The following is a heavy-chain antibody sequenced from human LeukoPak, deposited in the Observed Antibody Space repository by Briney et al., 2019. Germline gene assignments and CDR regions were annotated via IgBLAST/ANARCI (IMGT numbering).Heavy chain of an antibody. Sequence: PGGSLRLSCAASGFSFSDYFMTWIRQAPGKGLESVSYISDTGRTIYYADSVRGRFTISRDNAKNSLFLQMDTLRAEDTAVYYCARLQSPDSPLDIWGQGTMVTVSS. J-gene: IGHJ3*02. D-gene: IGHD5-24*01. CDR2: ISDTGRTI. CDR3: ARLQSPDSPLDI. CDR1: GFSFSDYF. V-gene: IGHV3-11*01.